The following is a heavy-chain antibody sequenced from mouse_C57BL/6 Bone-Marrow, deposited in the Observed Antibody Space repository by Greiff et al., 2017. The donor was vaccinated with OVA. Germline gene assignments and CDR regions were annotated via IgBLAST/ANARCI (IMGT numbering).Heavy chain of an antibody. Sequence: QVQLQQSGAELVKPGASVKISCKASGYAFSSYWMNWVKQRPGKGLEWIGQIYPGDGDTNYNGKFKGKATLTADKSSSTAYMQLSSLTSADAAVYFCARTNYGSSYEYFDVWGTGTTVTVSS. CDR1: GYAFSSYW. D-gene: IGHD1-1*01. V-gene: IGHV1-80*01. CDR3: ARTNYGSSYEYFDV. CDR2: IYPGDGDT. J-gene: IGHJ1*03.